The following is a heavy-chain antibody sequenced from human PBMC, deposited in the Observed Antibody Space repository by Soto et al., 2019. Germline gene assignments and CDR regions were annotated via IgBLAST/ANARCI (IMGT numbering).Heavy chain of an antibody. CDR3: ASMRREHSSSSSWFDP. J-gene: IGHJ5*02. CDR1: GGTFSSYA. CDR2: IIPIFGTA. D-gene: IGHD6-6*01. V-gene: IGHV1-69*12. Sequence: QVQLVQSGAEVKKPGSSVKVSCKASGGTFSSYAISWVRQAPGQGLKWMGGIIPIFGTANYAQKFQGRVTITADESTSTAYMELSSLRSEDTAVYYCASMRREHSSSSSWFDPWGQGTLVTVSS.